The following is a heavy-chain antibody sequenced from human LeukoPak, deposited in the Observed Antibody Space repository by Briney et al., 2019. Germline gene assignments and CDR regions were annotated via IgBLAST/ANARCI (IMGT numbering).Heavy chain of an antibody. CDR1: GYTFTSYY. CDR2: INPSGDSI. J-gene: IGHJ3*02. D-gene: IGHD3-22*01. CDR3: MVVDAFDI. V-gene: IGHV1-46*01. Sequence: ASVKVSCKASGYTFTSYYMHWVRQAPGQGLEWMGIINPSGDSISYAQKFQSRVTMTTDMSTSTVYMELSSLRSEDTAVYFCMVVDAFDIWGQGTMVTVSS.